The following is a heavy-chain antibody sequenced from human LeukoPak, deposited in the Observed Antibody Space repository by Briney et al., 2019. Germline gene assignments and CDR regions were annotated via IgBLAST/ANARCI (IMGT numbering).Heavy chain of an antibody. D-gene: IGHD6-13*01. Sequence: GGSLRLSCAASGFTFSSYWMSWVRQAPGKGLEWMANIKQDGSEKYYVDSVKGRFTISRDNAKNSLYLQMNSLRAEDTAVYYCARVSGSSWYGAFDIWGQGTMVTVSS. V-gene: IGHV3-7*01. CDR1: GFTFSSYW. J-gene: IGHJ3*02. CDR2: IKQDGSEK. CDR3: ARVSGSSWYGAFDI.